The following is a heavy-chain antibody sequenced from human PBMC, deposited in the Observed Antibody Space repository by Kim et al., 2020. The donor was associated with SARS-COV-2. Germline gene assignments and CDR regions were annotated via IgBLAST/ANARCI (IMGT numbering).Heavy chain of an antibody. V-gene: IGHV4-34*01. CDR1: GGSFSGYY. CDR2: INHSGST. CDR3: ARGGYCSGGSCVRRVDP. Sequence: SETLSLTCAVYGGSFSGYYWSWIRQPPGKGLEWIGEINHSGSTNYNPSLKSRVTISVDTSKNQFSLKLSSVTAADTAVYYCARGGYCSGGSCVRRVDPWG. J-gene: IGHJ5*02. D-gene: IGHD2-15*01.